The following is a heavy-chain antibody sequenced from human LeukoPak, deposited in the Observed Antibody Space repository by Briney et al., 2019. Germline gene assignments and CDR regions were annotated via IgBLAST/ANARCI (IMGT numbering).Heavy chain of an antibody. V-gene: IGHV3-48*03. CDR1: GFTFSSCE. CDR3: AELGITMIGGV. Sequence: PGGSLRLSCAASGFTFSSCEMNWVRQAPGKGLEWVSYISSSGSTIYYADSVKGRFTISRDNAKNSLYLQMNSLRAEDTAVYYCAELGITMIGGVWGKGTTVTMSS. CDR2: ISSSGSTI. D-gene: IGHD3-10*02. J-gene: IGHJ6*04.